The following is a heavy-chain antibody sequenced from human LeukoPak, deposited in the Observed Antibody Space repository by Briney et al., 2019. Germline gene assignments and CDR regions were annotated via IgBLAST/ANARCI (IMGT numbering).Heavy chain of an antibody. J-gene: IGHJ4*02. CDR3: ARDSGITDPWFLDH. V-gene: IGHV1-69*04. CDR1: GYTLTELS. CDR2: IIPVLGRT. Sequence: ASVKVSCKVSGYTLTELSMHWVRQAPGQGLEWMGRIIPVLGRTNYAQKLQGRVTIMADKPTSTAYMELTSLRCEDSAIYYCARDSGITDPWFLDHWGQGTLVTVSS. D-gene: IGHD1-14*01.